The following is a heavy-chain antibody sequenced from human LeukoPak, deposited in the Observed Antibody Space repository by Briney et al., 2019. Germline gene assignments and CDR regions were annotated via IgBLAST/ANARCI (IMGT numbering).Heavy chain of an antibody. Sequence: PGGSLRLSCAASGFPLIGYRMTWVRQAPGKGRECVSSISSSSSNIYYADSEKGRFTNSRDNSKNTLYLQMNSLRAEDTAVYYCARDPLYYSSGSYFFVYWGQGTLVTVSS. J-gene: IGHJ4*02. CDR1: GFPLIGYR. CDR2: ISSSSSNI. V-gene: IGHV3-21*01. D-gene: IGHD3-10*01. CDR3: ARDPLYYSSGSYFFVY.